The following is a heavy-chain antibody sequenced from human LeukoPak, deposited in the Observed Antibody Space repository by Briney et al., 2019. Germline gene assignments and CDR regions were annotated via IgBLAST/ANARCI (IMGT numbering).Heavy chain of an antibody. Sequence: ASVKVSCKASGYIFTSYDINWVRQATGQGLEWMGWMNPNSGNTGYAQKFQGRVTMTRNTSISTAYMELSSLRSEDTAVYYCAIAAAGSNYYYYYMDVWGKGTTVTVSS. CDR2: MNPNSGNT. J-gene: IGHJ6*03. CDR1: GYIFTSYD. CDR3: AIAAAGSNYYYYYMDV. D-gene: IGHD6-13*01. V-gene: IGHV1-8*01.